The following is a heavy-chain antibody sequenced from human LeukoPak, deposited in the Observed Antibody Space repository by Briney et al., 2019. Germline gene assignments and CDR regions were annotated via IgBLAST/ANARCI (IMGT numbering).Heavy chain of an antibody. D-gene: IGHD1-26*01. J-gene: IGHJ4*02. Sequence: GASVKVSCKASGYTFTGYYMHWVRQAPGQGLEWMGWINPNSGGTNYAQKFQGRVTVTRDTSINTAYMELSRLRSDDTAVYYCARHSGSYYRFDYWGQGTLVTVSS. CDR1: GYTFTGYY. CDR2: INPNSGGT. V-gene: IGHV1-2*02. CDR3: ARHSGSYYRFDY.